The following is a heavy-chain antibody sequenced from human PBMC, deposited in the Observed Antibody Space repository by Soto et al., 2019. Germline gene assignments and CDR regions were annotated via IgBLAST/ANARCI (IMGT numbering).Heavy chain of an antibody. CDR3: AKGLKSGSGAFDI. D-gene: IGHD1-26*01. CDR1: GFTFSIFA. Sequence: GGSLRLSCAASGFTFSIFAMSWVRQSPGKGLEWVSTISGSGGSTYYADAVKGRFTISRDNSKNTLYLQMNSLRAEDTAVYYCAKGLKSGSGAFDICGQGTMVTVS. V-gene: IGHV3-23*01. J-gene: IGHJ3*02. CDR2: ISGSGGST.